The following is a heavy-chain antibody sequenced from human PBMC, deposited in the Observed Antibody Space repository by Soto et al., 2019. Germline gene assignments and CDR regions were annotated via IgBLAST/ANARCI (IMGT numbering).Heavy chain of an antibody. V-gene: IGHV4-31*03. J-gene: IGHJ6*03. CDR2: IYYSGGT. Sequence: QVQLQESGPGLVKPSQTLSLTCTVSGGSISRGGYYWSWIRQHPGKGLEWIGYIYYSGGTYYNPYLKSRVTISVDTSENQFSLRLSYVTAADTAVYYCARKDSGYADYMDVWGKGTTVTVSS. CDR1: GGSISRGGYY. CDR3: ARKDSGYADYMDV. D-gene: IGHD5-12*01.